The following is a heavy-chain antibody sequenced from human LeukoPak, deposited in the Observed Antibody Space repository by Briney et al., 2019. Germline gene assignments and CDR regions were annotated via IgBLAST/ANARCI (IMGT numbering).Heavy chain of an antibody. J-gene: IGHJ4*02. CDR3: AKGADSSSYRHLDY. Sequence: GGSLRLSCAASGFTFDDYAMHWVRKAPGKGLEWISGINWNSGNIGYADSVKGRFTVSRDNAKNSLYLQMNSLRAEDMALYYCAKGADSSSYRHLDYWGQGTLVTVSS. V-gene: IGHV3-9*03. CDR2: INWNSGNI. D-gene: IGHD6-13*01. CDR1: GFTFDDYA.